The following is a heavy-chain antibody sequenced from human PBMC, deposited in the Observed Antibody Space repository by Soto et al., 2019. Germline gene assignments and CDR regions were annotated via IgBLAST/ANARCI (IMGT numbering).Heavy chain of an antibody. CDR1: GFTFHNYA. D-gene: IGHD4-4*01. CDR2: ISWNSGNI. Sequence: HPGGSLRLSCAASGFTFHNYAMHWVRQALGKGLEWVSGISWNSGNIGYADSVKGRFTISRDNAKNSLHLQMNSLRAEDTALYYCAKDVGINYVADYMDVWGTGTTVTVSS. J-gene: IGHJ6*03. CDR3: AKDVGINYVADYMDV. V-gene: IGHV3-9*01.